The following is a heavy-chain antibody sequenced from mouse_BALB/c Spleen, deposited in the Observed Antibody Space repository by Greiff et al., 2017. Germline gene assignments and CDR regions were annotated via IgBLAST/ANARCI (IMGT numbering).Heavy chain of an antibody. J-gene: IGHJ3*01. D-gene: IGHD1-1*01. CDR2: IDPENGDT. V-gene: IGHV14-4*02. CDR3: NVITTVKFAY. Sequence: VQLQQSGAELVKPGASVKLSCTASGFNIKDYYMPWVKQRPEQGLEWIGWIDPENGDTEYAPKFQGKATMTADTSSNTAYLQLSSLTSEDTAVYYCNVITTVKFAYWGQGTLVTVSA. CDR1: GFNIKDYY.